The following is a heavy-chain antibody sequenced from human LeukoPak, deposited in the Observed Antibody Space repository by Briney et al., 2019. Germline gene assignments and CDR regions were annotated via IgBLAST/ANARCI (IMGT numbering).Heavy chain of an antibody. CDR2: IYYSGST. V-gene: IGHV4-39*01. Sequence: PGGSLRLSCAASGFTFSSYSMNWVRQPPGKGLEWIGSIYYSGSTYYNPSLKSRVTISVDTSKNQFSLKLSSVTAADTAVYYCARIHDSSGYSDYWGQGTLVTVSS. J-gene: IGHJ4*02. CDR3: ARIHDSSGYSDY. D-gene: IGHD3-22*01. CDR1: GFTFSSYSMN.